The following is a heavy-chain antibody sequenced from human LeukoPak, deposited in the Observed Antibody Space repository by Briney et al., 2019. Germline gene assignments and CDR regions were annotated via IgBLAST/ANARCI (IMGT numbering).Heavy chain of an antibody. V-gene: IGHV3-74*01. CDR2: IHSDGRST. Sequence: GGSLRLSCSASGFSFSSYTMHWVRQAPGKGLVWVSRIHSDGRSTSYADSVKGRFTISRDNAKNTLYLQMNSLGADDTAIYYCARDRNAARTPYYFDNWGQGTLVTVSS. J-gene: IGHJ4*02. D-gene: IGHD1-1*01. CDR3: ARDRNAARTPYYFDN. CDR1: GFSFSSYT.